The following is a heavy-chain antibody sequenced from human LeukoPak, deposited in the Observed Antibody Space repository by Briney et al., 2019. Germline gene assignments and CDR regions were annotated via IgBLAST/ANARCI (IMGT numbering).Heavy chain of an antibody. CDR2: IKQDGREN. D-gene: IGHD3-16*01. V-gene: IGHV3-7*01. CDR1: GFTFSSYW. Sequence: GGSLRLSCAASGFTFSSYWMSWVRQAPGKGLEWVANIKQDGRENYYVGSVKGRFTISRDKPKNSLYLKMNSLRAEDTAVYYCARGRGGKYGKYYFDYWGQGTLVTVSS. J-gene: IGHJ4*02. CDR3: ARGRGGKYGKYYFDY.